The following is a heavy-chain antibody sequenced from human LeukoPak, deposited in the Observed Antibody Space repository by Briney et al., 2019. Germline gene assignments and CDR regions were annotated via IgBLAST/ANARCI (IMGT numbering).Heavy chain of an antibody. CDR1: GYTFTSYG. CDR2: ISAYNGNT. Sequence: GASVKVSCKASGYTFTSYGIRWVRQAPGQGLEWMGWISAYNGNTNYAQKLQGRVTMTTDTSTSTAYMELRSLRSDDTAVYYCARADYGDYTDYFDYWGQGTLVTVSS. V-gene: IGHV1-18*01. D-gene: IGHD4-17*01. CDR3: ARADYGDYTDYFDY. J-gene: IGHJ4*02.